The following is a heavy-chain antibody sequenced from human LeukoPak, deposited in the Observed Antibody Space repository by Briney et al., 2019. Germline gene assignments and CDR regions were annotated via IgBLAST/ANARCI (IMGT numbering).Heavy chain of an antibody. V-gene: IGHV5-51*01. CDR3: ARHRGRGYWFDP. CDR2: IYPGDSDT. D-gene: IGHD3-10*01. J-gene: IGHJ5*02. Sequence: GESLKIFCKASGYSFTSYWIGWVRQMPGKGLEWMGIIYPGDSDTRSFQGQVTISADKSISTAYLQWSSLKASDTAMYYCARHRGRGYWFDPWGQGTLVTVSS. CDR1: GYSFTSYW.